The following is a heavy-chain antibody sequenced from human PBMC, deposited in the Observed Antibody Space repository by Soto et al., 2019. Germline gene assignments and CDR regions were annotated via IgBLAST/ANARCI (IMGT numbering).Heavy chain of an antibody. CDR2: ISYDGSNK. D-gene: IGHD6-13*01. J-gene: IGHJ2*01. Sequence: GESLKISCAASGFTFSSYAMNWVRQAPGKGLEWVAVISYDGSNKYYADSVKGRFTISRDNSKNTLYLQMNSLRAEDTAVYYCARGYSSSYWYFDLWGRGTLVTVSS. CDR1: GFTFSSYA. V-gene: IGHV3-30-3*01. CDR3: ARGYSSSYWYFDL.